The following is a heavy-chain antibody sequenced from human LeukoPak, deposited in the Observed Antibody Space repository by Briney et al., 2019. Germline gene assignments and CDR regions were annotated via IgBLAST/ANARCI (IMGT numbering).Heavy chain of an antibody. Sequence: PSETLSLTCTVSGGSVSSSSYYWDWVRQPPGKGLEWSGAIHYNGRTFYNPSLRSRVTISVDTSKNQFSLKLSSVTTADTAVYYCARDDNGDSNWFDPWGQGTLVTVSS. J-gene: IGHJ5*02. D-gene: IGHD4/OR15-4a*01. CDR3: ARDDNGDSNWFDP. V-gene: IGHV4-39*02. CDR1: GGSVSSSSYY. CDR2: IHYNGRT.